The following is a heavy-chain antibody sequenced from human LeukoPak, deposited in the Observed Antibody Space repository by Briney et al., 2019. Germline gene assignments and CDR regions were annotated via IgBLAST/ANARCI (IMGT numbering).Heavy chain of an antibody. CDR2: ISASGGST. D-gene: IGHD1-26*01. V-gene: IGHV3-23*01. J-gene: IGHJ4*02. Sequence: PGGSLRLSCAASGFTFSSYAMNWVRQAPGKGLEWVSAISASGGSTYYADSVKGRFTISRDNSKNTLYLQMNSLRAEDTAVYYCAKDSGSYSRAFDYWGQGILVTVSS. CDR3: AKDSGSYSRAFDY. CDR1: GFTFSSYA.